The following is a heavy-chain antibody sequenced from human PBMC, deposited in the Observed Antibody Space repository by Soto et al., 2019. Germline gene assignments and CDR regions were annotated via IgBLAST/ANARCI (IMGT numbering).Heavy chain of an antibody. D-gene: IGHD3-10*01. CDR1: GGSISSGGYY. Sequence: QVQLQESGPGLVKPSQTLSLTCTVSGGSISSGGYYWSWIRQHPGKGLEWIGYIYYSGSTYYNPSLTRRVTISVDTSKNQFSLKLSSVTVADTAVYYCARDPDYDSGIGRFDPWGQGTLVTVSS. CDR2: IYYSGST. V-gene: IGHV4-31*03. J-gene: IGHJ5*02. CDR3: ARDPDYDSGIGRFDP.